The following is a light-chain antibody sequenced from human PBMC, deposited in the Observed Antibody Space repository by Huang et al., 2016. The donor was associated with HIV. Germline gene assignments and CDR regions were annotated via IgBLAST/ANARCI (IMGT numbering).Light chain of an antibody. V-gene: IGKV1-5*01. CDR3: QQYNSYPWT. CDR2: DVS. Sequence: DIQMTQSPSTLSASVGDRVTITCRARQSISSWLAWYQQKPGKAPKLLIYDVSSLESGVPSTFSGSGSGTEFNLTISSLQPDNFATFYCQQYNSYPWTFGQGTKVEIK. J-gene: IGKJ1*01. CDR1: QSISSW.